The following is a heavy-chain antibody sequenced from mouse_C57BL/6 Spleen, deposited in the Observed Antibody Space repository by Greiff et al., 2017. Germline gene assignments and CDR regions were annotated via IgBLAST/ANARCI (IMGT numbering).Heavy chain of an antibody. V-gene: IGHV1-82*01. D-gene: IGHD2-2*01. CDR2: IYPGGGDT. CDR3: YGYDAGFDY. CDR1: GYAFSSSW. J-gene: IGHJ2*01. Sequence: QVQLQQSGPELVKPGASVKISCKASGYAFSSSWMNWVKQRPGQGLEWIGRIYPGGGDTNYNGKFKGKATLTADKSSSTAYMQLSSLTSEDSAVYFCYGYDAGFDYWGQGTTLTVSS.